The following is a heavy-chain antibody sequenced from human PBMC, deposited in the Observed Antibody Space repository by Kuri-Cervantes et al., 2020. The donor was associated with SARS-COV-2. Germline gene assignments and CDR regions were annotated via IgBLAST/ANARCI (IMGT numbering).Heavy chain of an antibody. J-gene: IGHJ6*02. Sequence: ASVKVSCKASGYTFTSYDINWVRQATGQGLEWMGWMNPNSGNTGYAQKFQGRVTMTRNTSISTAYMELSSLRSEDTAVYYCARGDSSSWWYYGMDVWGQGTTVTVSS. D-gene: IGHD6-13*01. CDR3: ARGDSSSWWYYGMDV. CDR1: GYTFTSYD. V-gene: IGHV1-8*01. CDR2: MNPNSGNT.